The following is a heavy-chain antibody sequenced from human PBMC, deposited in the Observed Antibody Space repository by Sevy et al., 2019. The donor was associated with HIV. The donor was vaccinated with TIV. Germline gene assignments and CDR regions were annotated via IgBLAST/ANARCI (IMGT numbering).Heavy chain of an antibody. V-gene: IGHV3-30-3*01. CDR2: ISYDGSSK. CDR3: EGGYDSSGYYSYGYYYYGMDV. CDR1: GFTFSSYA. J-gene: IGHJ6*02. Sequence: GGSLRLSCAASGFTFSSYAMHWVRQAPGKGLEWVAVISYDGSSKYYADSVKGRFTISRDNSKNTLYLQMNSLRAEDTAVYYCEGGYDSSGYYSYGYYYYGMDVWGQGTTVTVSS. D-gene: IGHD3-22*01.